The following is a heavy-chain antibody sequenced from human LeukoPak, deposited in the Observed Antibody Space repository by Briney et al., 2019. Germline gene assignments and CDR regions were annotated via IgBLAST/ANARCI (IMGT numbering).Heavy chain of an antibody. J-gene: IGHJ4*02. CDR3: ARSSSSWYPTFDS. V-gene: IGHV1-2*02. Sequence: ASVKVSCKASGYTFTGYYMHRVRQAPGQGLEWMGWINPNSGGTNYAQKFQGRVTMTRDTSISTAYMELSSLRYDDTAVFYCARSSSSWYPTFDSWGQGTLVTVSS. D-gene: IGHD6-13*01. CDR1: GYTFTGYY. CDR2: INPNSGGT.